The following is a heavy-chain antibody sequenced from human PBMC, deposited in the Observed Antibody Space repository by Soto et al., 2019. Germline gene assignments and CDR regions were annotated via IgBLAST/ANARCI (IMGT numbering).Heavy chain of an antibody. V-gene: IGHV1-69*01. D-gene: IGHD3-10*01. CDR2: IIPIFGTA. J-gene: IGHJ3*02. CDR3: ARDRDAVKDDAFDI. CDR1: GGTFSSYA. Sequence: QVQLVQSGAEVKKPGSSVKVSCKASGGTFSSYAISWVRQAPGQGLEWMGGIIPIFGTANYAQKFQGRVTITADESTSTAYMELSSLRSEDKAVYFCARDRDAVKDDAFDIWGQGTMVTVSS.